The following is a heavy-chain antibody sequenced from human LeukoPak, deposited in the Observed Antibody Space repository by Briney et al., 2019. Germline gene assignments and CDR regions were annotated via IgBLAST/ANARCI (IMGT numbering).Heavy chain of an antibody. J-gene: IGHJ4*02. Sequence: SETLSLTCAVSGASISNYYWSWIRQPPGKGLEWIGYIDYSGSTNYSPSLKSRVTISLDTSTNQFSLKLSSVTAADTAVYYCAREGGPYRPLDYSGQGTLVTVAS. CDR1: GASISNYY. CDR3: AREGGPYRPLDY. V-gene: IGHV4-59*01. CDR2: IDYSGST.